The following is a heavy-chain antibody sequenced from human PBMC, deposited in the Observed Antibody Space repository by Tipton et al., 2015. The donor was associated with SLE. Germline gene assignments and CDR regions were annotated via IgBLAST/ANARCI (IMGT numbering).Heavy chain of an antibody. D-gene: IGHD6-13*01. CDR2: LSTSGRT. J-gene: IGHJ4*02. Sequence: TLSLTCAVFGGSFSDNYWTWIRQPAGKGLEWIGRLSTSGRTNYIPSLKSRVTISGDTSKNQVFLSLNSVTAADTAVYYCARERLYSSSNWYHFDYWGQGALVTVSS. CDR3: ARERLYSSSNWYHFDY. V-gene: IGHV4-59*10. CDR1: GGSFSDNY.